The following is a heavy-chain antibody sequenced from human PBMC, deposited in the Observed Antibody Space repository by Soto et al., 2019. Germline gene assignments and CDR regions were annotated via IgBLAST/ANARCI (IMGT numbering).Heavy chain of an antibody. CDR2: SYYSGST. CDR1: GGSISSYY. CDR3: AREDVRYCYKGLDAFDI. Sequence: QVQLQESGPGLVKPSETLSLTCTVSGGSISSYYWRWIRQPPGKGLEWIGYSYYSGSTNYSRSLISRVSISVDTFKIQFSLKLSSVTAAHTAVYYCAREDVRYCYKGLDAFDIWLQGTILTVSS. D-gene: IGHD2-15*01. V-gene: IGHV4-59*01. J-gene: IGHJ3*02.